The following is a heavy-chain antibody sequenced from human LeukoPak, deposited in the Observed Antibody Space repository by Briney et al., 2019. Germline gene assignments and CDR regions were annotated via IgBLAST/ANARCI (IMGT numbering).Heavy chain of an antibody. CDR2: IYTSGST. Sequence: SETLSLTCTVSGGSISSYYWYWIRQPAGMGLEWIGRIYTSGSTNYNPSLKSRVTMSVDTSKNQFSLKLSSVTAADTAVYYCARDLAPPPVYYYYGMDVWGQGTTVTVSS. D-gene: IGHD3-16*01. J-gene: IGHJ6*02. V-gene: IGHV4-4*07. CDR3: ARDLAPPPVYYYYGMDV. CDR1: GGSISSYY.